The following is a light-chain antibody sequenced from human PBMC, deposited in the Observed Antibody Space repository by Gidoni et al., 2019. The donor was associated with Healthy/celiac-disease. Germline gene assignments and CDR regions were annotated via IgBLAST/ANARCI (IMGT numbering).Light chain of an antibody. V-gene: IGKV3-11*01. Sequence: EIVLTQSPATLSLSPGERATLSCRASQSVSSYLAWYQQKPGKAPRLLIYDASNRATGIPARFSGSGSGTDFTLTISSLEPEDFAVYYCQQRSNWPQNTFGGGTKVEIK. J-gene: IGKJ4*01. CDR2: DAS. CDR3: QQRSNWPQNT. CDR1: QSVSSY.